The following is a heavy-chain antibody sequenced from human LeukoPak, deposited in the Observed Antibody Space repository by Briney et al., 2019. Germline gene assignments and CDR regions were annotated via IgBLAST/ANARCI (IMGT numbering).Heavy chain of an antibody. CDR2: IYTSGST. CDR3: ARETLLLYYYDSSGYYY. J-gene: IGHJ4*02. D-gene: IGHD3-22*01. Sequence: SQTLSLTCTVSGGSISSGDYYWSWIRQPAGKGLEWIGRIYTSGSTNYNPSLKSRVTISVDTSKNQFSLKLSSVTAADTAVYYCARETLLLYYYDSSGYYYWGQGTLVTVSS. CDR1: GGSISSGDYY. V-gene: IGHV4-61*02.